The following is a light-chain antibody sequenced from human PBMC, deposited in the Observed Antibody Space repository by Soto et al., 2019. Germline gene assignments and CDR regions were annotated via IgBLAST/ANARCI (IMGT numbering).Light chain of an antibody. V-gene: IGKV3-20*01. Sequence: EIVLTQSPGTLSLSPGEIATLSCRASQSVSSSYLAWYQQKPGQAPRLVIYGASSRATGIPGRFSGSGSGTDFTLTISRLEPEDFAVYYCQQYGRSPFAFGPGTKVDIK. CDR3: QQYGRSPFA. CDR1: QSVSSSY. CDR2: GAS. J-gene: IGKJ3*01.